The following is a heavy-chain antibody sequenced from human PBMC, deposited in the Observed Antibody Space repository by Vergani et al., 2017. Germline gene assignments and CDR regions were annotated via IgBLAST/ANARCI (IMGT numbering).Heavy chain of an antibody. CDR1: GGSISSRSYY. D-gene: IGHD3-10*01. CDR2: IYYSGST. V-gene: IGHV4-39*02. Sequence: QLQLQESGPGLVKPSETLSLTCTVSGGSISSRSYYWGWIRQPPGKGLEWVGNIYYSGSTYYNPSLESRLTISLDTSENHLSLKLTSVTDADTAVYYCARPVGPSAIADGYHVWGQGTMVTVS. CDR3: ARPVGPSAIADGYHV. J-gene: IGHJ3*01.